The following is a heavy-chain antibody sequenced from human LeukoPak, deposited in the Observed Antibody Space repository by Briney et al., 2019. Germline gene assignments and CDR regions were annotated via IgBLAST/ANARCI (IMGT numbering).Heavy chain of an antibody. J-gene: IGHJ4*02. CDR3: AREYSSSSAGTDLGY. Sequence: EASVKVSCKASGGTFSSYAISWVRQAPGQGLEWMGGIIPIFGTANYAQKFQGRVTITTDESTSTAYMELSSLRSEDTAVYYCAREYSSSSAGTDLGYCGQGTLVTVSS. D-gene: IGHD6-6*01. CDR2: IIPIFGTA. V-gene: IGHV1-69*05. CDR1: GGTFSSYA.